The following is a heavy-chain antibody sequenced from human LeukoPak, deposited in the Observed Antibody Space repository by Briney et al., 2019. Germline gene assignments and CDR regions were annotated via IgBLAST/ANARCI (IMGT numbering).Heavy chain of an antibody. J-gene: IGHJ4*02. V-gene: IGHV1-69*13. CDR1: GGTFSSHA. CDR3: ARAKWQLVRGREVPYYFDY. D-gene: IGHD6-6*01. CDR2: IIPIFGTA. Sequence: SVKVSCKASGGTFSSHAISWVRQAPGQGLEWMGGIIPIFGTANYAQKFQGRVTITADESTSTAYMELSSLRSEDTAVYYCARAKWQLVRGREVPYYFDYWGQGTLVTVSS.